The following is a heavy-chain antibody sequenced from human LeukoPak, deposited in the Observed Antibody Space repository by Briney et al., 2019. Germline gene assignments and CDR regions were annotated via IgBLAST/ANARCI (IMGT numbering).Heavy chain of an antibody. CDR2: ISYDGSNK. CDR1: GFTFSSYG. J-gene: IGHJ4*02. V-gene: IGHV3-30*18. CDR3: AKEREGYYFDY. Sequence: GGSLRPSCAASGFTFSSYGMHWVRQAPGKGLEWVAVISYDGSNKYYADSVKGRFTISRDSSKNTLYLQMNSLRAEDTAVYYCAKEREGYYFDYWGQGTLVTVSS.